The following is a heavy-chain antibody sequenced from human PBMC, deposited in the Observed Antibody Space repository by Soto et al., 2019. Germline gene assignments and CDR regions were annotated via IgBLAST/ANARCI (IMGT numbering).Heavy chain of an antibody. CDR2: IYYSGST. J-gene: IGHJ4*02. D-gene: IGHD3-22*01. V-gene: IGHV4-30-4*01. CDR3: ARQNDSSAYYLLDS. Sequence: SGTLALTCTVSGGSISSGDYYWSWIRQSPGKGLEWIGYIYYSGSTYYNPSPKSRVTISVDTSKNQFSLKLSSVTAADTAVYYCARQNDSSAYYLLDSWGQGTLVTVSS. CDR1: GGSISSGDYY.